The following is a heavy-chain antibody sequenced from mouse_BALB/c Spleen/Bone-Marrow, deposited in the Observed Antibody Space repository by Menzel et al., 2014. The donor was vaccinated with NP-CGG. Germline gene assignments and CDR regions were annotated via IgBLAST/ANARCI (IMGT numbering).Heavy chain of an antibody. J-gene: IGHJ3*01. V-gene: IGHV1S135*01. D-gene: IGHD2-1*01. CDR2: IDPYNGDT. Sequence: EVKLMESGPELVKPGASVKVSCKASGYAFTSYNIYWVKQSHGKSLEWIGYIDPYNGDTNYNQKFKVKATLTVDKSSSTAYMHLNSLTSEDSAVYYCASCGNYEAWFAYWGQGTLVTASA. CDR1: GYAFTSYN. CDR3: ASCGNYEAWFAY.